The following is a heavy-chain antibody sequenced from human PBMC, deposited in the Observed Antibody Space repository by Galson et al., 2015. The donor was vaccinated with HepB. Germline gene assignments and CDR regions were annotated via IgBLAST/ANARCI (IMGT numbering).Heavy chain of an antibody. CDR3: ARFHGISITGQFDY. CDR2: IDHSGTA. J-gene: IGHJ4*02. CDR1: GGSFSGFY. D-gene: IGHD3-3*01. Sequence: SETLSLTCAAYGGSFSGFYWSWVRQTPKEGLEWIGEIDHSGTAHYSPSLRSRVTISIDTSKNQFSLSLISVTAADTAVYFCARFHGISITGQFDYWGQGILVTVTS. V-gene: IGHV4-34*01.